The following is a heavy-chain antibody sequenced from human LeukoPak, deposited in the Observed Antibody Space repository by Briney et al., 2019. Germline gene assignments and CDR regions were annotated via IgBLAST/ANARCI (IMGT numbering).Heavy chain of an antibody. D-gene: IGHD4-17*01. CDR1: GGSFSGYY. J-gene: IGHJ4*02. Sequence: SETLSLTCAVYGGSFSGYYWSWIRQPPGKGLEGIGEINHSGSTNYNPSLKSRVTISVDTSKNQFSLKLSSVTAADTAVYYCARNGASTVTSDYWGQGTLVTVSS. CDR3: ARNGASTVTSDY. V-gene: IGHV4-34*01. CDR2: INHSGST.